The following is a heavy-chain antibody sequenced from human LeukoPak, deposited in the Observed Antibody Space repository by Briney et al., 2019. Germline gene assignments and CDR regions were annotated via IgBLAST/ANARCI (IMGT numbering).Heavy chain of an antibody. Sequence: ASVKVSCKVSGYTLTELSMHWVRQAPGKGLEWMGGFDPEDGETIYAQKFQGRVTMTEDTSTDTAYMELSSLGSEDTAVYYCASTTVTPRHYYYYYGMDVWGQGTTVTVSS. V-gene: IGHV1-24*01. CDR1: GYTLTELS. CDR3: ASTTVTPRHYYYYYGMDV. CDR2: FDPEDGET. D-gene: IGHD4-11*01. J-gene: IGHJ6*02.